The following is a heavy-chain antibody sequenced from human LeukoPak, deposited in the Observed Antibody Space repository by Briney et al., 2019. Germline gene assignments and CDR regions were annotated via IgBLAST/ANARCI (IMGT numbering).Heavy chain of an antibody. J-gene: IGHJ4*02. V-gene: IGHV1-46*01. CDR3: ARLPMTTVTTSDY. CDR2: INPSGGST. Sequence: GAPVKVSCTASGYTFTSYYMHWVRQAPGQGLEWMGIINPSGGSTSYAQKFQGRVTMTRDMSTSTVYMELSSLRSEDTAVYYCARLPMTTVTTSDYWGQGTLVTVSS. D-gene: IGHD4-11*01. CDR1: GYTFTSYY.